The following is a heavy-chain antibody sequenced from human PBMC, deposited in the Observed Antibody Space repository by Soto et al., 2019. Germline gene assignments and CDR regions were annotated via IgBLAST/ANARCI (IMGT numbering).Heavy chain of an antibody. CDR2: IYPDSGGT. CDR3: RVTGVSEVDY. D-gene: IGHD2-8*01. CDR1: GYTCSGVY. Sequence: GASVKVSCKTSGYTCSGVYIHWVRQAPGQGLESMGWIYPDSGGTDYAQKFQGRVTMTRDTSISTAYMELSRLRSDDTAVYYCRVTGVSEVDYWGQGTLVTVSS. J-gene: IGHJ4*02. V-gene: IGHV1-2*02.